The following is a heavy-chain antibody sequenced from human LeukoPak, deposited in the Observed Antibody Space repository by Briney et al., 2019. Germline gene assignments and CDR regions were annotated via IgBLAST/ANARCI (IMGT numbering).Heavy chain of an antibody. CDR2: IWDNGSNK. V-gene: IGHV3-33*08. Sequence: AGTLRLSCGASGFTFSTYGRHWVRQAPGKGLEWVRLIWDNGSNKYYADSVKGRFIISSDNSMKTLYLQVDSLGVDDRAVYYCRRSSSDWSIDYWGQGTLVTVSS. CDR1: GFTFSTYG. D-gene: IGHD6-19*01. J-gene: IGHJ4*02. CDR3: RRSSSDWSIDY.